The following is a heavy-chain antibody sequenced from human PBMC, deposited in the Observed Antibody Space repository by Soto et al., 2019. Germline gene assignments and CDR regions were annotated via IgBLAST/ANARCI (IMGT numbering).Heavy chain of an antibody. Sequence: GGSLRLSCATSGFTFSSDALNWVRQAPGKGLEWVAVISDDGSNKYYADSVKGRFTISRDNSKNTLYLQMNSLRAEDTAVYYCAREEVDTATFYYYYGMDVWGQGTTVTVSS. V-gene: IGHV3-30-3*01. J-gene: IGHJ6*02. CDR1: GFTFSSDA. CDR3: AREEVDTATFYYYYGMDV. CDR2: ISDDGSNK. D-gene: IGHD5-18*01.